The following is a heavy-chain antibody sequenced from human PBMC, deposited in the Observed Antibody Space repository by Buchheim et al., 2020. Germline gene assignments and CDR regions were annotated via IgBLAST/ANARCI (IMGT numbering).Heavy chain of an antibody. D-gene: IGHD3-10*01. CDR2: ISYDGSNK. CDR1: GFTFSSYG. CDR3: AKVPLITMVRVVIPVSWFDP. Sequence: QVQLVESGGGVVQPGRSLRLSCAASGFTFSSYGMHWVRQAPGKGLEWVAVISYDGSNKYYADSVKGRFTISRDNSKNTLYLQMNSLRAENTAVYYCAKVPLITMVRVVIPVSWFDPCGQGTL. V-gene: IGHV3-30*18. J-gene: IGHJ5*02.